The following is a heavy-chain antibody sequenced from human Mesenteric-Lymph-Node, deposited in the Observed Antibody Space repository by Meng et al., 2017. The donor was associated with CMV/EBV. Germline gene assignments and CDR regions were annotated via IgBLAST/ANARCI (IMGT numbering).Heavy chain of an antibody. D-gene: IGHD6-13*01. J-gene: IGHJ4*02. Sequence: SCKASGYTFTSYYMHGVRQTPGQGLEWMGIINPSGGSTSYAQKFQGRVTMTRDTSTSTVYMELSSLRSEDTAVYYCARDPYSSSWYDYWGQGTLVTVSS. CDR1: GYTFTSYY. CDR2: INPSGGST. V-gene: IGHV1-46*01. CDR3: ARDPYSSSWYDY.